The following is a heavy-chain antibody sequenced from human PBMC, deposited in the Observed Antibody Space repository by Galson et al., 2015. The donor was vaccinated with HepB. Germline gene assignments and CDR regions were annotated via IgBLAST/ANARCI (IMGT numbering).Heavy chain of an antibody. V-gene: IGHV3-7*03. CDR2: INQDGSDK. CDR3: ARERSYFRDSFDI. Sequence: SLRLSCAASGFIFTNHWMSWVRQAPGKGLEWVANINQDGSDKYSVDSVKGRFAISRDNTKKSLYLQMSSLRAEDTAVYYCARERSYFRDSFDIWGQGTMVTDSS. D-gene: IGHD1-26*01. J-gene: IGHJ3*02. CDR1: GFIFTNHW.